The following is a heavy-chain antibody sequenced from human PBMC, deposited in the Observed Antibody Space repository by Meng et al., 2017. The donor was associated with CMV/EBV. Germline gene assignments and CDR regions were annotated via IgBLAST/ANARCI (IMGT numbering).Heavy chain of an antibody. CDR1: GGSVSSGSYY. V-gene: IGHV4-61*01. J-gene: IGHJ6*02. Sequence: SETLSLTCTVSGGSVSSGSYYWSWIRQPPGKGLEWIGYIYYSGSTNYNPSLKSRVTISVDTSKNRFSLKLSSVTAADTAVYYCAREVIAARHPSYYYYYGMDVWGQGTTVTVSS. D-gene: IGHD6-6*01. CDR2: IYYSGST. CDR3: AREVIAARHPSYYYYYGMDV.